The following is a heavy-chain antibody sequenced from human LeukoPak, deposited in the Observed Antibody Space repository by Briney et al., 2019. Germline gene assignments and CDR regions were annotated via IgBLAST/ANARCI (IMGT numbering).Heavy chain of an antibody. J-gene: IGHJ4*02. Sequence: GASVKVSCKASGYTFTSYGISWVRQAPGQGLEWMGWISAYNGNTNYAQKLQGRVTMTTDTSTSTAYMELRSLRSDDTAVYYCARDSPVNYYDSSGYPYFVWGQGTLVTVSS. D-gene: IGHD3-22*01. V-gene: IGHV1-18*01. CDR1: GYTFTSYG. CDR2: ISAYNGNT. CDR3: ARDSPVNYYDSSGYPYFV.